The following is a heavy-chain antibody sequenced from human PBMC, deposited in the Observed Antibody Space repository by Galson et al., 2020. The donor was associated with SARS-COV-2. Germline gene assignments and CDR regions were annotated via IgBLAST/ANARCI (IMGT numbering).Heavy chain of an antibody. CDR1: GFTFSSYG. CDR2: IWYDGSNK. Sequence: GESLKISCAASGFTFSSYGMHWVRQAPGKGLEWVAVIWYDGSNKYYADSVKGRFTISRDNSKNTLYLQMNSLRAEDTAVYYCPREGIVGATTGFDYWGQGTLVTVSS. J-gene: IGHJ4*02. V-gene: IGHV3-33*01. D-gene: IGHD1-26*01. CDR3: PREGIVGATTGFDY.